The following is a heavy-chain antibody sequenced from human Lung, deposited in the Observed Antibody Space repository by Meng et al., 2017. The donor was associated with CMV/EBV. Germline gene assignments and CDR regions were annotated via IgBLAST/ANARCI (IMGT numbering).Heavy chain of an antibody. CDR2: IKQDGSEK. J-gene: IGHJ6*02. V-gene: IGHV3-7*01. D-gene: IGHD6-6*01. CDR1: GFTFSSYW. Sequence: LXXAASGFTFSSYWMSWVRQAPGKGLEWVANIKQDGSEKYYVDSVKGRFTISRDNAKNSLYLQMNSLRAEDTAVYYCARDSKISSGSSSYYYYYGMDVWGQGTXVTVSS. CDR3: ARDSKISSGSSSYYYYYGMDV.